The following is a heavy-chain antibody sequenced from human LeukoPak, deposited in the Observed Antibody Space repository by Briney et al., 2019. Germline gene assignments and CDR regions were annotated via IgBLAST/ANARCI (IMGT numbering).Heavy chain of an antibody. CDR1: GFTFSSYW. D-gene: IGHD4-17*01. Sequence: GGSLRLSCEASGFTFSSYWMHWVRQAPGKGLVWVSRITSDGSTSYADSVKGRFTISRDNAKNSLYLQMNSLRAEDTAVYYCVRYGHAVTEFDYWGQGTLVTVSS. CDR2: ITSDGST. V-gene: IGHV3-74*01. J-gene: IGHJ4*02. CDR3: VRYGHAVTEFDY.